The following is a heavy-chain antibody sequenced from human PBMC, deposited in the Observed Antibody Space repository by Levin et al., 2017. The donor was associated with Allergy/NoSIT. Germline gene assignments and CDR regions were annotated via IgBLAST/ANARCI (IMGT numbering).Heavy chain of an antibody. V-gene: IGHV3-48*03. J-gene: IGHJ4*02. CDR1: GFTFSSYE. CDR3: AREEDGDYEVLFSYFDY. CDR2: ISRRGNTM. D-gene: IGHD4-17*01. Sequence: GGSLRLSCAASGFTFSSYEFNWVRQTPGRGLEWVSYISRRGNTMYYADSVKGRFTISRDNAKTSLYLQMNNLRAEDTGVYFCAREEDGDYEVLFSYFDYWGQGNLVTVSS.